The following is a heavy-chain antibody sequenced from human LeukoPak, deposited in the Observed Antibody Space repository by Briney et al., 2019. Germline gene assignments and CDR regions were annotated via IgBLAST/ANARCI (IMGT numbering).Heavy chain of an antibody. CDR3: AELGITMIGGV. V-gene: IGHV3-48*01. D-gene: IGHD3-10*02. J-gene: IGHJ6*04. CDR1: GFTFSSYC. Sequence: GGSLRLSCAASGFTFSSYCVNWVRQAPGKGLEWVSSISSSSSTIYYADSVKGRFTISRDNAKNSLYLQMNSLRAEDTAVYYCAELGITMIGGVWGKGTTVTISS. CDR2: ISSSSSTI.